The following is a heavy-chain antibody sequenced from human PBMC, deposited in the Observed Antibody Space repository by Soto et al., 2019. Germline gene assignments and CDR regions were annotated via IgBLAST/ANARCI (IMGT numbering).Heavy chain of an antibody. Sequence: PGESLKISCKGSGDDFSTYWIGWVRQVPGKGLEWMGIIYPEDSETKYSPSFQGQVTISADKSINTAYLHWKSLKSSDSAIYYYAGRGGVSDRGGDGFDVWGQGTMVTVS. CDR1: GDDFSTYW. CDR3: AGRGGVSDRGGDGFDV. CDR2: IYPEDSET. J-gene: IGHJ3*01. D-gene: IGHD3-16*01. V-gene: IGHV5-51*01.